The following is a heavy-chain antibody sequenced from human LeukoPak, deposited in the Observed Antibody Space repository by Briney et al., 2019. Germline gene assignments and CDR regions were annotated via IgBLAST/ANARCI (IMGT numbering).Heavy chain of an antibody. Sequence: GGSLRLSCAASGFTFSSYSMNWVRQAPGKGLEWVSYISSSSSTIYYADSVKGRFTISRDNAKNSLYLQMNSLRAEDTAVYYCASVAVAGHFDYWGQGTLVTVSS. CDR1: GFTFSSYS. V-gene: IGHV3-48*01. CDR2: ISSSSSTI. D-gene: IGHD6-19*01. CDR3: ASVAVAGHFDY. J-gene: IGHJ4*02.